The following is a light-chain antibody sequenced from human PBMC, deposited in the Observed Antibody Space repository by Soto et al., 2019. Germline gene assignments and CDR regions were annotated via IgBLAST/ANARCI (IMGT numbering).Light chain of an antibody. J-gene: IGKJ1*01. CDR1: QGIRNY. Sequence: DIQMTQSPSSLSASVGDRVTITCRASQGIRNYLAWYQQKPGKVPKLLIYAASTLQSGVPSRFSGSGSGTDFTLTISSLQPEDVAVYYCQQYGGSTRTFGQGTKVEIK. CDR3: QQYGGSTRT. V-gene: IGKV1-27*01. CDR2: AAS.